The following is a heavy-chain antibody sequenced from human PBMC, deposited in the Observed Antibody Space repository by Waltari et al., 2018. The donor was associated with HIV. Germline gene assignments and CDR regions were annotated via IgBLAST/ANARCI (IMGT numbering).Heavy chain of an antibody. D-gene: IGHD3-10*01. CDR1: SGSITSGNYY. J-gene: IGHJ2*01. CDR3: ARALDYYESGSFPLWFFDV. Sequence: QVQLQESGPGLVKPSQTLSLTCTVSSGSITSGNYYWSWIRQPAGKGLEWIGRVYTSGSTNSNPSLKNRVTISIATSRNQFSLRLSSVAAADTAVYYCARALDYYESGSFPLWFFDVWGRGTLVTVSS. V-gene: IGHV4-61*02. CDR2: VYTSGST.